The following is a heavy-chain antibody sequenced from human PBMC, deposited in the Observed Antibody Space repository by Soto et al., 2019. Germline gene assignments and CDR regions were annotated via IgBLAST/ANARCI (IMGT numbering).Heavy chain of an antibody. V-gene: IGHV3-23*01. D-gene: IGHD3-10*01. CDR1: GFTFSSYA. CDR2: ISGSGGST. Sequence: PGGSLRLSCAACGFTFSSYAMSWVRQAPGKGLEWVSAISGSGGSTYYADSVKGRFTISRDNSKNTLYLQMNSLRAEDTAVYYCARVNFLRSYGSGGGLNWFDPWGQGTLVTVSS. CDR3: ARVNFLRSYGSGGGLNWFDP. J-gene: IGHJ5*02.